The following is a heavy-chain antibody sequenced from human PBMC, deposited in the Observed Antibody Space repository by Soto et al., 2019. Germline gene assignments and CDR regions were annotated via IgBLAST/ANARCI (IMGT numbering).Heavy chain of an antibody. CDR1: GFSLSTSGMC. CDR3: SSIRSSGCYSYFFSGLVV. D-gene: IGHD6-19*01. J-gene: IGHJ6*01. V-gene: IGHV2-70*01. Sequence: SGPTLVNPTHTLTLTCTFAGFSLSTSGMCVSWIHQPAGKALEWLALIDWDDEKYYSTSLKTRRTISKDTSKNQVVLTMTNMDPVETVPSYCSSIRSSGCYSYFFSGLVVGCPGPMLTASS. CDR2: IDWDDEK.